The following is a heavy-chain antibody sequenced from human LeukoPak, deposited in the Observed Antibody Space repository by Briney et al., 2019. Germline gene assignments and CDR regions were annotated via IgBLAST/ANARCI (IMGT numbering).Heavy chain of an antibody. J-gene: IGHJ4*02. CDR1: NGSISNYH. Sequence: SETLSLTCTVSNGSISNYHWSWVRQPPGKGLEWIGYILTSGTTYYNPSLKSRLTISVDTSKNQFTLKLSSVTAADTAVYYCARLRVSGSYLYYFDYWGQGTLVSVSS. CDR2: ILTSGTT. CDR3: ARLRVSGSYLYYFDY. D-gene: IGHD1-26*01. V-gene: IGHV4-4*09.